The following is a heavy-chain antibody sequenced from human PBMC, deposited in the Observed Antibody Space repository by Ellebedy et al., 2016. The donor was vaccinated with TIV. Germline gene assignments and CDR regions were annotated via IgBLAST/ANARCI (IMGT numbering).Heavy chain of an antibody. CDR2: LSGSGGHT. CDR1: GFTFSSHA. CDR3: AKDTSKTGYYFDY. V-gene: IGHV3-23*01. J-gene: IGHJ4*02. D-gene: IGHD3-16*01. Sequence: PGGSLRLSCAVSGFTFSSHAMHWVRQAPGKGLQWVSSLSGSGGHTYYADSVKGRFTISRDNSKNTLYLQMNSLRAEDTAVYYCAKDTSKTGYYFDYWGQGTLVTVSS.